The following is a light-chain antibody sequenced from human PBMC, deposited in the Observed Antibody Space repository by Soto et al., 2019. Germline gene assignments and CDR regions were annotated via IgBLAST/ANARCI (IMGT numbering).Light chain of an antibody. CDR3: SSYTSSSTSVV. CDR1: SSDVGGYNY. CDR2: EVS. Sequence: QSALTQPASVSGSPVQSITISCTGTSSDVGGYNYVSWYQQHPGKAPKLMIYEVSNRPSGVSNRFSGSKSGNTASLTISGLQDEDEADYYCSSYTSSSTSVVFGGGTKLTVL. V-gene: IGLV2-14*01. J-gene: IGLJ2*01.